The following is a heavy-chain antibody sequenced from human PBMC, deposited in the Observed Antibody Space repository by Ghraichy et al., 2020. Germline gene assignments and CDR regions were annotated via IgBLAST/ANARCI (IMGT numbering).Heavy chain of an antibody. CDR1: GFTFSTYS. J-gene: IGHJ4*02. CDR2: ISSTSFYI. V-gene: IGHV3-21*01. D-gene: IGHD6-13*01. Sequence: GESLNISCEASGFTFSTYSMNWVRQAPGKRLEWVSSISSTSFYIYYADSLQGRFTISRDNPKNSLYLQMNSLRAEDTAVYYCARDSTNSGTPVYWGQGTLVTVSS. CDR3: ARDSTNSGTPVY.